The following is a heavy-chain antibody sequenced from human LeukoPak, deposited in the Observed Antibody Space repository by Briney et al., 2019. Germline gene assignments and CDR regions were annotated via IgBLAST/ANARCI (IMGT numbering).Heavy chain of an antibody. J-gene: IGHJ4*02. CDR2: INPSGGST. Sequence: GASVKVSCKASGFTFTDFYIHWVRQAPGQGLEWMAIINPSGGSTSYAQKFQGRVTMTRDTSTSTVYMELSSLRSEDTAIYYCARGESSYSGTYQRGKNYFDYWGQGTLVTVSS. D-gene: IGHD1-26*01. CDR1: GFTFTDFY. CDR3: ARGESSYSGTYQRGKNYFDY. V-gene: IGHV1-46*01.